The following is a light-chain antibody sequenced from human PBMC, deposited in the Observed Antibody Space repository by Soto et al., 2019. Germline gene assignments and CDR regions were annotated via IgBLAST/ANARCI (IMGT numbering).Light chain of an antibody. Sequence: QSVLTQPPSVSAAPGQKVTISCSGSSSNIGNNYVSWYQQLPGTAPKLLIYENNKRPSGVPDRISGSKSGNTASLTISGLQAEDEADYYCCSYAGSYTHYVFGTGTKVTVL. CDR2: ENN. J-gene: IGLJ1*01. V-gene: IGLV1-51*02. CDR1: SSNIGNNY. CDR3: CSYAGSYTHYV.